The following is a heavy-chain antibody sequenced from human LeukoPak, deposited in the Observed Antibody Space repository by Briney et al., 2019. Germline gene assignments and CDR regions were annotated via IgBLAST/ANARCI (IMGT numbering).Heavy chain of an antibody. V-gene: IGHV4-4*07. CDR2: IYTIGST. D-gene: IGHD5-24*01. J-gene: IGHJ2*01. Sequence: PSETLSLTCTVSGGSISSYFWSWIRQPAGKRLEWIGRIYTIGSTNYNPSLKSRVIMSVDTSKNQFSLKLSSMTAADTAVYYCARDSGGYNLYFDLWGRGTLVTVSS. CDR3: ARDSGGYNLYFDL. CDR1: GGSISSYF.